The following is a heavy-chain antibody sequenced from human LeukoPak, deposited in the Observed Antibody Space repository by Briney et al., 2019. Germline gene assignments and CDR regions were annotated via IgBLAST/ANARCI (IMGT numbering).Heavy chain of an antibody. CDR3: ARTTDDYSGSYYFDY. D-gene: IGHD1-26*01. CDR1: GYSIISGFY. CDR2: IYHGGST. J-gene: IGHJ4*02. V-gene: IGHV4-38-2*01. Sequence: SETLSLTCGAPGYSIISGFYWGWIRQPPGKGLEWIGSIYHGGSTYYNPSLKSRVTISVDTSKNQFSLKLNSVTAADTAVYYCARTTDDYSGSYYFDYWGQGTLVTVSS.